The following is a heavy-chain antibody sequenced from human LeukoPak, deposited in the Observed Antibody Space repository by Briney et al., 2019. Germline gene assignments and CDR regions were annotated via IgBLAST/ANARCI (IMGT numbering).Heavy chain of an antibody. J-gene: IGHJ4*02. D-gene: IGHD6-19*01. CDR1: GFTVSSSY. Sequence: PGGSLRLSCVASGFTVSSSYMSWVRQAPGKGLEWVSVIYSGSSTYYAESVKGRFTISRNTSKNTLYLQMNSLRADDTAVYYCARDRSSGWYVYDYWGQGTLVTVSS. CDR2: IYSGSST. CDR3: ARDRSSGWYVYDY. V-gene: IGHV3-53*01.